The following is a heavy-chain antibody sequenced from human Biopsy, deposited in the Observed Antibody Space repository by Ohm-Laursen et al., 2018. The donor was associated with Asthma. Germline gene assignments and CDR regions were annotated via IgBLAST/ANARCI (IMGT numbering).Heavy chain of an antibody. J-gene: IGHJ4*02. V-gene: IGHV3-23*01. CDR1: GFTFSSYA. CDR3: AKAREDIVVVVAVSDS. Sequence: SLRLSCAASGFTFSSYAMSWVRQPPGKGLEWVSAISGSGGSTCYADSVKGRFTISRDNSKNTLHLQMHSLRAADTAVYYCAKAREDIVVVVAVSDSWGQGTLVTVSS. D-gene: IGHD2-15*01. CDR2: ISGSGGST.